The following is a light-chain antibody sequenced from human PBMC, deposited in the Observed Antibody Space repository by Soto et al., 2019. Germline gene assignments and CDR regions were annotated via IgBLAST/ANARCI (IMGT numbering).Light chain of an antibody. CDR2: EVR. CDR1: SGDVGGYDY. J-gene: IGLJ1*01. CDR3: CSYTDSRTHI. V-gene: IGLV2-14*01. Sequence: QSVLTQPASVSGSPGQSITISCTGTSGDVGGYDYVSWYQQYPGNAPILLIYEVRNRPSGVSSRFSGSKSGNTASLTISGLQAEDEADYYCCSYTDSRTHIFGSGTKV.